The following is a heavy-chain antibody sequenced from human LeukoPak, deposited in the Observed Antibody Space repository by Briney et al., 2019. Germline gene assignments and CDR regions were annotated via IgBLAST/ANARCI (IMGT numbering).Heavy chain of an antibody. J-gene: IGHJ4*02. V-gene: IGHV3-74*01. CDR1: GFIFSSYW. D-gene: IGHD4-17*01. CDR3: ARSRTYGDYGRGLDY. Sequence: GGSLTLTCAASGFIFSSYWLHWVRQPPGKGLVYIACINTDGISTSYADSVKGRFTISRDNAKNTLYLQMDSLRAEDTAVYYCARSRTYGDYGRGLDYWGQGTLVTVSS. CDR2: INTDGIST.